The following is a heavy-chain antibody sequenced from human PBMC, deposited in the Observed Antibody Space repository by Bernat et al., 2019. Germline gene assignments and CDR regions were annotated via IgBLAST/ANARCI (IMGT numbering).Heavy chain of an antibody. D-gene: IGHD2-15*01. V-gene: IGHV3-48*03. Sequence: EVQLVESGGGLVQPGGSLRLSCAASGFTFSSYEMNWVRQAPGKGLEWVSYISDSGSVIYYAVAVKGRFTISRDNAKNSLHLQMNSLRAEDTAVYYCERGFGYCSGGSCYRGGASSGGQGTLVAVSS. J-gene: IGHJ4*02. CDR2: ISDSGSVI. CDR3: ERGFGYCSGGSCYRGGASS. CDR1: GFTFSSYE.